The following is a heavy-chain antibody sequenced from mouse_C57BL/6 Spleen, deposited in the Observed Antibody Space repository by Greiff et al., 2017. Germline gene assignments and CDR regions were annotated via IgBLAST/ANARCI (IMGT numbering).Heavy chain of an antibody. J-gene: IGHJ3*01. CDR2: ISSGGDYI. D-gene: IGHD1-1*01. CDR3: TRDRDYYGSSYSWFAY. CDR1: GFTFSSYA. Sequence: EVKVVESGAGLVKPGGSLKLSCAASGFTFSSYAMSWVRQTPEKRLEWVAYISSGGDYIYYADTVKGRFTISRDNARNTLYLQMSSLKSEDTAMYYCTRDRDYYGSSYSWFAYWGQGTLVTVSA. V-gene: IGHV5-9-1*02.